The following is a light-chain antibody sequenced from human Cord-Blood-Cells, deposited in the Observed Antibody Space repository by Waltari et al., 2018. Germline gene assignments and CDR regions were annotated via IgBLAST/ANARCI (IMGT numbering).Light chain of an antibody. Sequence: AIQLTQSPSSLSAYVGDRVTITCRASQGISSALAWYQQKPGKAPKLLIYDASSLESGVPSRFSGSGSGTDYTLTISSLQPEDFATYYCQQFNSYPYTFGQGTKLGIK. CDR1: QGISSA. V-gene: IGKV1-13*02. CDR3: QQFNSYPYT. J-gene: IGKJ2*01. CDR2: DAS.